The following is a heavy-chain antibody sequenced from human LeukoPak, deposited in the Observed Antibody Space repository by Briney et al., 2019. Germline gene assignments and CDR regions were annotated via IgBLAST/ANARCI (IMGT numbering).Heavy chain of an antibody. CDR3: ARGHSSVYSRVEAFDI. CDR2: IYYSGST. Sequence: SETLSLTCTVSGRSISSLYWSWIRQPAGKGLEWIGYIYYSGSTNYNPSLKSQVTISIDTSKNQFSLKLSSVTAADTAVDYCARGHSSVYSRVEAFDIWGQGTKVTVPS. D-gene: IGHD3-22*01. V-gene: IGHV4-59*11. J-gene: IGHJ3*02. CDR1: GRSISSLY.